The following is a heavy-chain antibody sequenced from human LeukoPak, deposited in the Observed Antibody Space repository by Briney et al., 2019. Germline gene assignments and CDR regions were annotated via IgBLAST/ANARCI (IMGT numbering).Heavy chain of an antibody. CDR2: FDPEDGET. Sequence: RASVTVSCKVSGYTLTELSMHWVRQAPGKGLEWMGGFDPEDGETIYAQKSQGRVTMTEDTSTDTAYMELSSLRSEDTAVYYCATDRRTQLGFDAFDIWGQGTMVTVSS. V-gene: IGHV1-24*01. D-gene: IGHD7-27*01. CDR1: GYTLTELS. J-gene: IGHJ3*02. CDR3: ATDRRTQLGFDAFDI.